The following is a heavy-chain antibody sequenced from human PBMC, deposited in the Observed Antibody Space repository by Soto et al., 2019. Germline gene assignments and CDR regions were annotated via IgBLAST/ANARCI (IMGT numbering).Heavy chain of an antibody. CDR2: ISAYNGNT. J-gene: IGHJ5*02. CDR3: ARDVDTTSSSRGWFDP. CDR1: GYTFTSYG. D-gene: IGHD6-6*01. Sequence: ASVKVSCKASGYTFTSYGISWVRQAPGQGLEWMGWISAYNGNTNYAQKLQGRVTMTTDTSTSTAYMELRSLRSDDTAVYYCARDVDTTSSSRGWFDPWGQGTLVTVSS. V-gene: IGHV1-18*01.